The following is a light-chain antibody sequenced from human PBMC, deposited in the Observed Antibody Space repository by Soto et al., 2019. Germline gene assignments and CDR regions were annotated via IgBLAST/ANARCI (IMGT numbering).Light chain of an antibody. CDR3: QQYNSYST. J-gene: IGKJ1*01. CDR1: QSISSW. CDR2: DAS. V-gene: IGKV1-5*01. Sequence: DIQMTQSPSTLSAAVGDRVTITCRASQSISSWLAWYQQKQGKAPKLLIYDASRLESGVPSRFSGSGSGTEFTLSISGRQPDDFATYYCQQYNSYSTFGQGTKVEI.